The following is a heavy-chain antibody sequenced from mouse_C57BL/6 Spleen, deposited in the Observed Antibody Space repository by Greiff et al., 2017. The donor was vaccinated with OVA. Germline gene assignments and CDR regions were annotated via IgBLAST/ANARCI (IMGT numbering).Heavy chain of an antibody. CDR1: GYTFTSYW. J-gene: IGHJ2*01. CDR3: ARFGPQSFDY. Sequence: VQLQQPGAELVKPGASVKLSCKASGYTFTSYWMQWVKQRPGQGLEWIGEIDPSDSYTNYNQKFKGKATLTVDTSSSTAYMQLSSLTSEDSAVYYCARFGPQSFDYWGQGTTLTVSS. V-gene: IGHV1-50*01. CDR2: IDPSDSYT.